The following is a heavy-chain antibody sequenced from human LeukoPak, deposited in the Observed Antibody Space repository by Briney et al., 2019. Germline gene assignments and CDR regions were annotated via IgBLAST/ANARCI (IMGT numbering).Heavy chain of an antibody. J-gene: IGHJ4*02. Sequence: SSETLSLTCTVSGGSMSDYYWGWIRQPPGKRLEGIGHIYYSGSAYYNPSLKSRVTISIDASKNQFSLKLTSVTAADTAIYYCARRGYFDYWGQGILVTVSA. CDR3: ARRGYFDY. V-gene: IGHV4-59*08. CDR1: GGSMSDYY. CDR2: IYYSGSA.